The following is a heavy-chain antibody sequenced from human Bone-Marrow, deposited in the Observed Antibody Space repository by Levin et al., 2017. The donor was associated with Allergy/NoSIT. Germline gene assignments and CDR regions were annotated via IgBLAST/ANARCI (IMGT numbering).Heavy chain of an antibody. CDR3: ARGRALFDY. CDR1: GGSISSGSYY. CDR2: IYTTGST. V-gene: IGHV4-61*02. J-gene: IGHJ4*02. Sequence: KSSETLSLTCTVSGGSISSGSYYWSWIRQPAGKGLEWIGRIYTTGSTNYNPSLKSRVTISVDTSKNQFSLKLSSVTAADTAVYYCARGRALFDYWAREPWSPSPQ.